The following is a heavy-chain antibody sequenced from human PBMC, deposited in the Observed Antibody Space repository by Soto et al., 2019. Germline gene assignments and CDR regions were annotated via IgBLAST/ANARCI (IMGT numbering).Heavy chain of an antibody. V-gene: IGHV5-51*01. CDR3: ARRYSSSWYLGYYFDY. CDR2: IYPGDSDT. J-gene: IGHJ4*02. D-gene: IGHD6-13*01. CDR1: GYSFTSYW. Sequence: GESLKISCKGSGYSFTSYWIGWVRQMPGKGLEWMGIIYPGDSDTRYSPSFQGQVTISADKSISTAYLQWSSLKASDTAMYYCARRYSSSWYLGYYFDYWGQGTLVTVSS.